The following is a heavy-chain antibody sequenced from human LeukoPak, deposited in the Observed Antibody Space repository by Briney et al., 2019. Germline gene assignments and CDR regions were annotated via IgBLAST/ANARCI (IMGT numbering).Heavy chain of an antibody. J-gene: IGHJ4*02. V-gene: IGHV3-48*04. Sequence: GGSLRLSCAASGFTFSSYSMNWVRQAPGKGLEWVSYISSSSSTIYYADSVKGRFTISRDNAKNSLYLQMNSLRAEDTAVYYCARVEWGPQSTYPAHFDYWGQGTLVTVSS. CDR1: GFTFSSYS. D-gene: IGHD1-26*01. CDR3: ARVEWGPQSTYPAHFDY. CDR2: ISSSSSTI.